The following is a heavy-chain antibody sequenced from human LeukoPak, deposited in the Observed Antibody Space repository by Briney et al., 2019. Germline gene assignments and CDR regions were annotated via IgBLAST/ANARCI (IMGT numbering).Heavy chain of an antibody. CDR1: GGSISSGDYY. CDR3: ARDKDAFDI. V-gene: IGHV4-61*08. CDR2: IYYSGGT. Sequence: SETLSLTCTVSGGSISSGDYYWSCIRQPPGKGLEWIGYIYYSGGTNYNPSLKSRVTISVDTSKNQFSLKLSSVTAADTAVYYCARDKDAFDIWGQGTMVTVSS. J-gene: IGHJ3*02.